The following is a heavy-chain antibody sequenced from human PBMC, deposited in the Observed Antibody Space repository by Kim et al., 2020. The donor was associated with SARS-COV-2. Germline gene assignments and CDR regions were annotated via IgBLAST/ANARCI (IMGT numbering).Heavy chain of an antibody. D-gene: IGHD1-1*01. J-gene: IGHJ6*02. V-gene: IGHV2-70*01. CDR1: GFSLSTSGMC. Sequence: SGPTLVNPTQTLTLTCTFSGFSLSTSGMCVSWIRQPPGKALEWLALIDWDDDKYYSTSLKTRLTISKDISKNQVVLTMTNMDPVDTATYYCARIPLAASTPPPDYYYYYGMDVWGQGTTVTVSS. CDR2: IDWDDDK. CDR3: ARIPLAASTPPPDYYYYYGMDV.